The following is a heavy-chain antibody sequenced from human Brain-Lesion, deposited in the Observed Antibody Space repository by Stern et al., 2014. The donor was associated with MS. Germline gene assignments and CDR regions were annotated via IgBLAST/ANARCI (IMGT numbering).Heavy chain of an antibody. J-gene: IGHJ4*02. CDR2: IPPRGSA. CDR3: ASGYRIFDY. V-gene: IGHV4-61*02. Sequence: QVQLQESGPGLVKPSQTLSLTCTVSGGSISSGSDYWSLIRQPVGKGLEWIGRIPPRGSAFYTPSLKSRVTISTDTAMNQFSLELNSATAADTAIYYCASGYRIFDYWGQGILVTVSS. CDR1: GGSISSGSDY. D-gene: IGHD5-18*01.